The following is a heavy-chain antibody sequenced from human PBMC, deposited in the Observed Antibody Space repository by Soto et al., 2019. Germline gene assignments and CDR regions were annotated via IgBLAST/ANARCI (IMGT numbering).Heavy chain of an antibody. CDR1: GFTFSTYY. CDR3: ARGIYFGSARYYFDY. V-gene: IGHV3-64*02. D-gene: IGHD3-10*01. Sequence: PGGSLRLSCAASGFTFSTYYMHWVRQAPGKGPEYVSAISSSGDSTYYADSVKGRFTISRDNSKNTMYLQMGSLRVEDMAFYYCARGIYFGSARYYFDYWGQGALVTVSS. CDR2: ISSSGDST. J-gene: IGHJ4*02.